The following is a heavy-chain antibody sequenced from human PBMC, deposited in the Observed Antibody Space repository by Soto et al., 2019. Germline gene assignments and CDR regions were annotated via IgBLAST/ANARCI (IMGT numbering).Heavy chain of an antibody. CDR3: ARRVYGYSYAD. CDR2: IYYSGST. D-gene: IGHD5-18*01. J-gene: IGHJ4*02. V-gene: IGHV4-59*08. Sequence: PSETLSLTCTVSGGSISSYYWSWIRQPPGKGLEWIGYIYYSGSTNYNPSLKSRVTISVDTSNNQFSLKLSSVTAADTAMYYCARRVYGYSYADWGQGTLVTVSS. CDR1: GGSISSYY.